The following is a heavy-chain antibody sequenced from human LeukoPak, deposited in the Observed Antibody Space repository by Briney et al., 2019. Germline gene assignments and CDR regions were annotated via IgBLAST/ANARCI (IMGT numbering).Heavy chain of an antibody. Sequence: GASVKVSCKASGYTFTSYYMHWVRQAPGQGLEWMGIINPSGGSTSYAQKFQGRVTMTRDTFTSTVYMELSSLRSEDTAVYYCARDVRGSGYDLGYYFDYWGQGTLVTVSS. D-gene: IGHD5-12*01. CDR3: ARDVRGSGYDLGYYFDY. J-gene: IGHJ4*02. CDR1: GYTFTSYY. CDR2: INPSGGST. V-gene: IGHV1-46*01.